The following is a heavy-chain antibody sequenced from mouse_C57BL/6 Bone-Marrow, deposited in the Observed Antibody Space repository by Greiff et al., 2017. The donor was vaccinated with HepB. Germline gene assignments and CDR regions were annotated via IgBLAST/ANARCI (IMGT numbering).Heavy chain of an antibody. J-gene: IGHJ4*01. CDR2: INPSTGGT. Sequence: VQLQQSGPELVKPGASVKISCKASGYSFTGYYMNWVKQSPEKSLEWIGEINPSTGGTTYNQKFKAKATLTVDKSSSTAYMQLKSLTSEDSAVYYCARDAMYYWVQGTSVTVSS. CDR1: GYSFTGYY. V-gene: IGHV1-42*01. CDR3: ARDAMYY.